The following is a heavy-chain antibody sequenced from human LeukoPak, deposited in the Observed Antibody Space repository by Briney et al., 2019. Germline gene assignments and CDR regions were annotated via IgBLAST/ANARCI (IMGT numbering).Heavy chain of an antibody. CDR3: ARRSTVPTPPTA. D-gene: IGHD4-17*01. Sequence: GGSLTLSCPASGFSSGSFCMSWVSQAPGKGLEWVANIKQDGSEKYYVDSVKGRFTISRDNAKNSLYLQMNSLRAEDTAVYYCARRSTVPTPPTAWGPGDLVTVSS. J-gene: IGHJ5*02. V-gene: IGHV3-7*05. CDR1: GFSSGSFC. CDR2: IKQDGSEK.